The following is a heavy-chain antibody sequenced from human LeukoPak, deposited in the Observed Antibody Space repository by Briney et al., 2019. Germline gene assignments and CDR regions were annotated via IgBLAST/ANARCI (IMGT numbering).Heavy chain of an antibody. D-gene: IGHD6-13*01. Sequence: SETLSLTCTVSGGSISSYYWSWIRQPPGKGLEWIGYIYYSGSTNYNPSLKSRVTISVDTSKNQFSLKLSSVTAADTAVYYCARSRGSSWYRIGFVDWGQGTLVTVSS. CDR2: IYYSGST. CDR1: GGSISSYY. J-gene: IGHJ4*02. V-gene: IGHV4-59*08. CDR3: ARSRGSSWYRIGFVD.